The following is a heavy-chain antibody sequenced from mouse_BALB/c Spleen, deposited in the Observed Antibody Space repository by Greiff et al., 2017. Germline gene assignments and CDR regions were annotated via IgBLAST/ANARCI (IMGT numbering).Heavy chain of an antibody. D-gene: IGHD2-2*01. CDR3: ARGGLRRYFDD. CDR2: ISYDGSN. J-gene: IGHJ2*01. Sequence: DVQLQESGPGLVKPSQSLSLTCSVTGYSITSGYYWNWIRQFPGNKLEWMGYISYDGSNNYNPSLKNRISITRDTSKNQFFLKLNSVTTEDTATYYCARGGLRRYFDDWGQGTTLTVSS. V-gene: IGHV3-6*02. CDR1: GYSITSGYY.